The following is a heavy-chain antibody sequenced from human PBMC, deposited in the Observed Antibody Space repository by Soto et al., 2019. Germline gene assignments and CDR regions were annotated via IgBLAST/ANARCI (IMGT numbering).Heavy chain of an antibody. CDR2: IVVGSGNT. D-gene: IGHD3-10*01. CDR1: GFTFTSSA. J-gene: IGHJ4*02. V-gene: IGHV1-58*01. CDR3: AADQEYYYGSGTLGY. Sequence: ASVKVSCKASGFTFTSSAVQWVRQARGQRLEWIGWIVVGSGNTNYAQKFQERVTITRDMSTSTAYMELSSLRSEDTAVYYCAADQEYYYGSGTLGYWGQGTLVTVSS.